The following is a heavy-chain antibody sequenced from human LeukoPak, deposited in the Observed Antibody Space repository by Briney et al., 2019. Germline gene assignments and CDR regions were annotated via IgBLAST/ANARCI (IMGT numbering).Heavy chain of an antibody. CDR2: FYDSGNT. D-gene: IGHD5-12*01. CDR1: GGSISSRSYY. J-gene: IGHJ3*02. CDR3: ARHTRPGYSSYENAVDI. Sequence: PSETLSLTCIVSGGSISSRSYYWDWIRQAPGEGLEWIGNFYDSGNTRYNPSLKSRVTISGDTSKNQFSLKLPSVTAADTAVYYCARHTRPGYSSYENAVDIWGQGTMVTVSS. V-gene: IGHV4-39*01.